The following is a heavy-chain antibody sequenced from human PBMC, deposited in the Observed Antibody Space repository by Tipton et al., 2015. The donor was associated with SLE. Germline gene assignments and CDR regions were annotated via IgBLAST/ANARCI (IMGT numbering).Heavy chain of an antibody. CDR1: GFIFSTYV. V-gene: IGHV3-23*01. CDR3: AAQHLVKGSFY. CDR2: ISGSGSST. D-gene: IGHD6-13*01. Sequence: SLRLSCAASGFIFSTYVMNWVRQAPGKGLEWVSGISGSGSSTYYGDSVKGRFTISRDKSKNTLYLQMNSLRAEDTAIYYCAAQHLVKGSFYWGRGPLVTVSS. J-gene: IGHJ4*02.